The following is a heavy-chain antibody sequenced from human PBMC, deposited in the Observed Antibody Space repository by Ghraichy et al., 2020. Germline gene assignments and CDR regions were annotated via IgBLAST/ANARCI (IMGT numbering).Heavy chain of an antibody. J-gene: IGHJ4*02. CDR2: IYHNGDT. V-gene: IGHV4-31*02. CDR3: ARDRNDYGKGGDFDY. Sequence: SLNISCSVSGDSINSGGSYWNWIRQHPGKGLECIGYIYHNGDTYYNPSLKSRVTISVDTSKNQFSLKMTYVTAADTAIYYCARDRNDYGKGGDFDYWGQGTLVTVSS. CDR1: GDSINSGGSY. D-gene: IGHD4-17*01.